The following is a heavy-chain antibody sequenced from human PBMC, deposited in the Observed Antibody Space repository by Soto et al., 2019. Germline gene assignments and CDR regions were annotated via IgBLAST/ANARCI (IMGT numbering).Heavy chain of an antibody. V-gene: IGHV3-30-3*01. J-gene: IGHJ6*02. D-gene: IGHD2-2*01. Sequence: QVQLVESGGGVVQPGRSLRLSCAASGFTFSSYAMHWVRQAPGKGLEWVAVISYDGSNKYYADSVKGRFTISRDNSKNTLYLQMNSMRAEDTAVYYCARDHRCISTSCYRSRPSGYGMDVWGQGTTVTVSS. CDR2: ISYDGSNK. CDR3: ARDHRCISTSCYRSRPSGYGMDV. CDR1: GFTFSSYA.